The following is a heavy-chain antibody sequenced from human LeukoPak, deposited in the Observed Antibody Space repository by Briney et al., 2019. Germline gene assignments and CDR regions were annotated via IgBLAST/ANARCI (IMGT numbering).Heavy chain of an antibody. Sequence: SETLSLTCTVSGASISDYWRNWIRQPPGKALEWIGYIYYDGSTHYNPSLKGRVTISLDTSRTHFSLKLTSVTAADTAVYYCARRLCSSVTCSIAPSGNWLDPRGQGTLVTVSS. D-gene: IGHD2-2*01. J-gene: IGHJ5*02. CDR3: ARRLCSSVTCSIAPSGNWLDP. CDR2: IYYDGST. CDR1: GASISDYW. V-gene: IGHV4-59*08.